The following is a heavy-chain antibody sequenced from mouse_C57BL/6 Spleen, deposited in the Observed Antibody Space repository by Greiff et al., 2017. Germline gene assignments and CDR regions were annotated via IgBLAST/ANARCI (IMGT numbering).Heavy chain of an antibody. D-gene: IGHD3-3*01. V-gene: IGHV1-69*01. CDR2: IDPSDSYT. J-gene: IGHJ1*03. CDR1: GYTFPSYW. CDR3: ARRGRDWYFDV. Sequence: QVQLQQPGAELVMPGASVKLSCKASGYTFPSYWMHWVKQRPGQGLEWIGEIDPSDSYTNYNQKFKGKSTLTVDKSSSTAYMQLSSLTSEDSAVYYCARRGRDWYFDVWGTGTTVTVSS.